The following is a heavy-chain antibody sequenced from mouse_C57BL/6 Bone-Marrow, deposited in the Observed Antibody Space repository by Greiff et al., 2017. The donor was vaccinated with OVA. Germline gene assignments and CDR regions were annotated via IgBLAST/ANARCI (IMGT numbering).Heavy chain of an antibody. CDR1: GYTFTSYW. J-gene: IGHJ2*01. D-gene: IGHD1-2*01. Sequence: QVQLQQPGAELVMPGASVKLSCKASGYTFTSYWMHWVQQRPGQGLEWIGEIDPSDSYTNYNQKFKGKSTLTVDKSSSTAYMQLSSLTSEDSAVYYCATRFILRFDYWGQGTTLTVSS. CDR2: IDPSDSYT. V-gene: IGHV1-69*01. CDR3: ATRFILRFDY.